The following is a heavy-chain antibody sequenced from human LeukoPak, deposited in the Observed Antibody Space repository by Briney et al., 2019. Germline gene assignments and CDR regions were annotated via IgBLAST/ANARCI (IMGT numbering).Heavy chain of an antibody. D-gene: IGHD3-10*01. CDR3: ARDSGSAYYYGSGTYYYDAFDF. CDR2: IRQEESEK. Sequence: GGSLRLSCTVSGFTFRSYWMTWVRQAPGKGLEGVANIRQEESEKYYADSVKGRFTISRDNAKNSLYLQMNSLRAEDTAVYYCARDSGSAYYYGSGTYYYDAFDFWGQGTTVTVSS. J-gene: IGHJ3*01. CDR1: GFTFRSYW. V-gene: IGHV3-7*01.